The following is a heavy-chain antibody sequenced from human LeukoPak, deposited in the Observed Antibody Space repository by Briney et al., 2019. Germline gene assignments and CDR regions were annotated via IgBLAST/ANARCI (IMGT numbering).Heavy chain of an antibody. CDR3: ARDRVSEFDY. J-gene: IGHJ4*02. CDR2: ISGRSSSI. CDR1: GFIVSRNY. Sequence: GGSLRLSCAASGFIVSRNYMNWVRQAPGKGLEWVSYISGRSSSIYYADSVKGRFTISRDNAKNSLYLQMNSLRDDGTAVYYCARDRVSEFDYWGQGTLVTVSS. V-gene: IGHV3-48*02. D-gene: IGHD1-26*01.